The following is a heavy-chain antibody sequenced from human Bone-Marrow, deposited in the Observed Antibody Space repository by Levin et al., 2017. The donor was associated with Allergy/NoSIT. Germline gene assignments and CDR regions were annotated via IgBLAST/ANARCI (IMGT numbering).Heavy chain of an antibody. CDR1: GYTFTGYY. Sequence: ASVKVSCKASGYTFTGYYMHWVRQAPGQGLEWMGWINPNSGGTNYAQKFQGRVTMTRDTSISTAYMELSRLRSDDTAVDYCARAQEDAGSRDGDNHFGYWGQGTLVTVSS. V-gene: IGHV1-2*02. CDR2: INPNSGGT. D-gene: IGHD5-24*01. CDR3: ARAQEDAGSRDGDNHFGY. J-gene: IGHJ4*02.